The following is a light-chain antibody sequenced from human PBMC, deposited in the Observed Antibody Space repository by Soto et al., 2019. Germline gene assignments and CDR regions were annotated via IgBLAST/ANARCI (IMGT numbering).Light chain of an antibody. V-gene: IGLV1-44*01. CDR2: ANN. J-gene: IGLJ3*02. CDR3: AAWDDSLKGWV. CDR1: SSNIGSET. Sequence: QSVLTQPPSASGTPGQRVTISCSGSSSNIGSETVNWYQQVPGTAPKLLIYANNQRPSGVPDRFSVSKSGTSASLAIGWLQSEDEADYYCAAWDDSLKGWVFGGGTKLTVL.